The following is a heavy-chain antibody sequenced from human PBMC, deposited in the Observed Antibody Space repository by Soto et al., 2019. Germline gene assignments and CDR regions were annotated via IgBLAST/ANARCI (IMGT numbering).Heavy chain of an antibody. J-gene: IGHJ4*02. CDR1: GFTFSSYG. CDR2: IWYDGSNK. D-gene: IGHD6-13*01. Sequence: QVQLVESGGGVVQPGRSLRLSCAASGFTFSSYGMHWVRQAPGKGLEWVAVIWYDGSNKYYADSVKGRFTISRDNSKNTLYLQMNSLRAEDTAVYYCARMASQRRTQQLVNPDYWGQGTLVTVSS. CDR3: ARMASQRRTQQLVNPDY. V-gene: IGHV3-33*01.